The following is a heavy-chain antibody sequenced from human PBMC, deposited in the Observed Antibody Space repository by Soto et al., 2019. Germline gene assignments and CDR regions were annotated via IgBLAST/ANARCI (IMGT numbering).Heavy chain of an antibody. V-gene: IGHV3-33*01. CDR1: GFTFSSYG. D-gene: IGHD1-26*01. J-gene: IGHJ4*02. Sequence: QPGGSLRLSCAASGFTFSSYGMNWVRQAPGKGLEWLAVIWYDGSNKYYADSVKGRFTISRDNSKNTLYLQMNSLRAEDTAIYYCARDDREVLWSFDYWGQGTLVTVSS. CDR2: IWYDGSNK. CDR3: ARDDREVLWSFDY.